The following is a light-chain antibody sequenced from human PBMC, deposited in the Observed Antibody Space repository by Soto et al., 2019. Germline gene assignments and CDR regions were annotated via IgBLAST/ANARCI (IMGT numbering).Light chain of an antibody. Sequence: DIVMTQTPPSLSVIPGQPASISCKSSRSLLNSNGETYLHWFLQKPGQPPQLLIYGVSNRFSGVPDKFSGSGSGTDFTLKISRVETEDVGIYYCMQSIQRPLTFGGGTKVEIK. J-gene: IGKJ4*01. V-gene: IGKV2D-29*01. CDR3: MQSIQRPLT. CDR2: GVS. CDR1: RSLLNSNGETY.